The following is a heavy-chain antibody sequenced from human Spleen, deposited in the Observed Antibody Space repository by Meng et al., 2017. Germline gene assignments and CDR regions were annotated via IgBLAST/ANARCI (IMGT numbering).Heavy chain of an antibody. D-gene: IGHD4-11*01. CDR2: IYHSGST. CDR1: GGSISSSNW. J-gene: IGHJ4*02. Sequence: QGHRKERDPGLLKPSETLSLTCAFYGGSISSSNWWSWVRQPPGKGLEWIGEIYHSGSTNYNPSLESRATISVDMSQNNLSLKLSSVTAADSAVYYCARGPTTMAHDFDYWGQGTLVTVSS. V-gene: IGHV4-4*02. CDR3: ARGPTTMAHDFDY.